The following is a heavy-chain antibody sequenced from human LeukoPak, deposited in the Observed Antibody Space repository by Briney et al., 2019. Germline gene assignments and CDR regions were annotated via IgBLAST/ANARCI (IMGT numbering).Heavy chain of an antibody. D-gene: IGHD6-13*01. CDR2: IKYDASEK. Sequence: GGSLGLSCAASGFTFSSYWMSWVRQTPGKGLEWVANIKYDASEKDYLDSVKGRFTISRDNAKNSLYLQMSSLRAEDTAVYYCARDGTAAGLYFDLWGQGTLVTVSS. J-gene: IGHJ4*01. V-gene: IGHV3-7*01. CDR1: GFTFSSYW. CDR3: ARDGTAAGLYFDL.